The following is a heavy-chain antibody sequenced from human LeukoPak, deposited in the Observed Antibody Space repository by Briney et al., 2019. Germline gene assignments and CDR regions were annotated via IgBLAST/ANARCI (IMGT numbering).Heavy chain of an antibody. D-gene: IGHD1-26*01. CDR1: GGSISGHY. CDR2: TNYSGMI. Sequence: NPAETLSLTCIVPGGSISGHYWSWIRQPPGKGLEWIGYTNYSGMIQDSPSLNSRVTVSVDTSKNQFSLELSSVTAADTAVYYCARHGQTPRGSYAEDYWGQGTLVTVSS. CDR3: ARHGQTPRGSYAEDY. J-gene: IGHJ4*02. V-gene: IGHV4-59*08.